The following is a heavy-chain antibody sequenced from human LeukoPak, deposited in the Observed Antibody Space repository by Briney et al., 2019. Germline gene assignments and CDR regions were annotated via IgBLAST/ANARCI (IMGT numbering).Heavy chain of an antibody. J-gene: IGHJ3*02. CDR1: GFTFSSYA. Sequence: GGSLRLSCAASGFTFSSYAMHWVRQAPGKGLEWVAVVSYDGSIKYYADSVKGRFTISRDNSKNTLYLQMNSLRAEDTAVYYCARDMYYYDSSGQLDAFDIWGQGTMVTVSS. CDR2: VSYDGSIK. D-gene: IGHD3-22*01. CDR3: ARDMYYYDSSGQLDAFDI. V-gene: IGHV3-30*04.